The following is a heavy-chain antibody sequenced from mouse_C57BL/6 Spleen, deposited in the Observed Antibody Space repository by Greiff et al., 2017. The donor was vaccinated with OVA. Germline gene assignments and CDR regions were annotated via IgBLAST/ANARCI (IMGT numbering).Heavy chain of an antibody. J-gene: IGHJ1*03. CDR3: ARGTTVYFDV. D-gene: IGHD1-1*01. CDR2: INPYNGGT. Sequence: EVKLMESGPVLVKPGASVKMSCKASGYTFTDYYMNWVKQSHGKSLEWIGVINPYNGGTSYNQKFKGKATLTVDKSSSTAYMELNSLTSEDSAVYYCARGTTVYFDVWGTGTTVTVSS. CDR1: GYTFTDYY. V-gene: IGHV1-19*01.